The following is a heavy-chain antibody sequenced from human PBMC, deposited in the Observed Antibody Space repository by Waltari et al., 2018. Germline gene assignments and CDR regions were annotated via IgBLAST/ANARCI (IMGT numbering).Heavy chain of an antibody. D-gene: IGHD3-3*01. J-gene: IGHJ5*02. V-gene: IGHV4-59*11. CDR3: ARDRQKSYYDFWSGPSNWFDP. CDR2: IYYRGST. CDR1: GGSISSHY. Sequence: QVQLQESGPGLVKPSETLSLTCTVSGGSISSHYWSWLRQPPGKGLEWIGYIYYRGSTNYNPSLKSRVTISVDTSKNQFSLKLSSVTAADTAVYYCARDRQKSYYDFWSGPSNWFDPWGQGTLVTVSS.